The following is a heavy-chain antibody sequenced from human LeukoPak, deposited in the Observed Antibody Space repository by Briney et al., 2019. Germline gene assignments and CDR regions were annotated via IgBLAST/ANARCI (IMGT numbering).Heavy chain of an antibody. Sequence: ASVTVSCKASGYTFTSYGISWVRRAPGQGLEWMGWISAYNGNTNYAQKLQGRVTMTTDTSTSTAYMELRSLRSDDTAVYYCARAAEDLLWFRYWGQGTLVTVSS. V-gene: IGHV1-18*01. D-gene: IGHD3-10*01. CDR1: GYTFTSYG. CDR2: ISAYNGNT. CDR3: ARAAEDLLWFRY. J-gene: IGHJ4*02.